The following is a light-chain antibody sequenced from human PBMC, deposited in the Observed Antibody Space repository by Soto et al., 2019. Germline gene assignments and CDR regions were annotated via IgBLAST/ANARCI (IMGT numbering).Light chain of an antibody. CDR1: QSFSTY. CDR2: KAS. Sequence: DIQMTQSPSTLSAFVGDRVTITCRASQSFSTYLAWYQQKPGKAPKLLIYKASSLQSGVPSRFSGSGSGTEFTLTISSLQPDDFVTYYCQQYNGYTWTFGLGTKV. V-gene: IGKV1-5*03. J-gene: IGKJ1*01. CDR3: QQYNGYTWT.